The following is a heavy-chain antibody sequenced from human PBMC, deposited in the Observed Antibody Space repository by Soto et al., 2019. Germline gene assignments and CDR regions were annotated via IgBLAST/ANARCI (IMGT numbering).Heavy chain of an antibody. CDR2: IYHTGRT. Sequence: QVQLQESGPGLVKPSGTLSLTCAVSGGSISSSHWWSWVRQPPGKGLGWIGEIYHTGRTNYNPSLKSRVTISVDKSKNQFSLKLSSMIAADTAVVFCARNGISPYYFDYWGLGTLVTVSS. V-gene: IGHV4-4*02. J-gene: IGHJ4*02. CDR3: ARNGISPYYFDY. CDR1: GGSISSSHW.